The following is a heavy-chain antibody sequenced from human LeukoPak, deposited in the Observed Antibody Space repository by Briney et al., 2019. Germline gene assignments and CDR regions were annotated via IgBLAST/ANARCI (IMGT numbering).Heavy chain of an antibody. D-gene: IGHD2-21*02. CDR3: ARGGEAYCGGDCSPTFAFDI. CDR2: IYYSGST. Sequence: SETLSLTCTVSGGSISSYYWSWIRQPPGKGLEWIGYIYYSGSTNYNPSLKSRVTISVDTSKNQFSLKLSSVTAADTAVYYCARGGEAYCGGDCSPTFAFDIWGQGTMVTVSS. CDR1: GGSISSYY. J-gene: IGHJ3*02. V-gene: IGHV4-59*12.